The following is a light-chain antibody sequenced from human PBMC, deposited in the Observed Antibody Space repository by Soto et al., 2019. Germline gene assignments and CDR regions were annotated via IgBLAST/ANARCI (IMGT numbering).Light chain of an antibody. V-gene: IGLV2-14*01. CDR2: EVS. CDR3: SSYTSSNTLGNV. Sequence: QSALTQPASVSGSPGQSITISCTGTSSDVGGYNYVSWYQQHPGKAPKLIIYEVSNRPSGVSNRFSGSKSRNTASLTISGLQAEDEADYYCSSYTSSNTLGNVFGTGTKLTVL. J-gene: IGLJ1*01. CDR1: SSDVGGYNY.